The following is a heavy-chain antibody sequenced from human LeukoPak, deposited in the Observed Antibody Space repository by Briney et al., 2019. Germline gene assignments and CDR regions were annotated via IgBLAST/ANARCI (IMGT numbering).Heavy chain of an antibody. V-gene: IGHV1-2*02. CDR1: GYTFTGYY. D-gene: IGHD5-18*01. Sequence: GASVKVSCKASGYTFTGYYMHWVRQAPGQGLEWMGWINPNSGGTNYAQKFQGRVTMTRDTSISTAYMELSRLRSDDTAVYYCAREESTRGYSYGYDEGFDYWGQGTLVTVSS. J-gene: IGHJ4*02. CDR3: AREESTRGYSYGYDEGFDY. CDR2: INPNSGGT.